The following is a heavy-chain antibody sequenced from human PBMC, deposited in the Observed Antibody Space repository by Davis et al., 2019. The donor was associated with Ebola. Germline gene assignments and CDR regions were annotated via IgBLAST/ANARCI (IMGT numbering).Heavy chain of an antibody. V-gene: IGHV4-39*01. CDR2: IYYSGST. D-gene: IGHD3-3*01. CDR1: DGSISSSSYY. CDR3: ARRGMTIFGDFDY. J-gene: IGHJ4*02. Sequence: PSETLSLTCTVSDGSISSSSYYWGWIRQPPGKGLEWIGSIYYSGSTYYNPSLKSRVTISVDTSKNQFSLKLSSVTAADTAVYYCARRGMTIFGDFDYWGQGTLVTVSS.